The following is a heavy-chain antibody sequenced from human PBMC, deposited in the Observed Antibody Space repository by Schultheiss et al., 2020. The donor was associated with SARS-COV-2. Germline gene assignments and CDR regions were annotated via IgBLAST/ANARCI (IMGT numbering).Heavy chain of an antibody. CDR2: ISWNSGSI. D-gene: IGHD3-22*01. CDR1: GFTFDDYA. Sequence: GGSLRLSCAASGFTFDDYAMHWVRQAPGKGLEWVSGISWNSGSIGYADSVKGRFTISRDNAKNSLYLQMNSLRAEDTALYYCARDGSSGYYSWFDPWGQGTLVTVSS. CDR3: ARDGSSGYYSWFDP. J-gene: IGHJ5*02. V-gene: IGHV3-9*01.